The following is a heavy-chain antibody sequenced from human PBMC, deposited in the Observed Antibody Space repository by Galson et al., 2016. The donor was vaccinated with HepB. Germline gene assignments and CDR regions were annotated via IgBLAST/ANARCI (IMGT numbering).Heavy chain of an antibody. Sequence: SLRLSCAASGFNISDYGMHWVRQAPGKGLEWVALISYDGYNKHYADSVKGRFTISRDNSKNTLYLQMNSLRAEDTAIYYCVKEGKAFDYWGQGALVTVSS. J-gene: IGHJ4*02. CDR2: ISYDGYNK. CDR3: VKEGKAFDY. V-gene: IGHV3-30*18. CDR1: GFNISDYG.